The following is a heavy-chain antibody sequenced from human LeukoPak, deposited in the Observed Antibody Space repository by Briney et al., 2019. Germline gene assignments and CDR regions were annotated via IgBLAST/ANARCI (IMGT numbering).Heavy chain of an antibody. CDR2: IYYSGST. CDR1: GGSISSGGYY. CDR3: ARESSSTSCLDY. J-gene: IGHJ4*02. D-gene: IGHD2-2*01. V-gene: IGHV4-31*03. Sequence: PSQTLSLTCTVSGGSISSGGYYWSWICQHPGKGLEWIGYIYYSGSTYYNPSLKSRVTISVDTSKNQFSLKLSSVTAADTAVYYCARESSSTSCLDYWGQGTLVTVSS.